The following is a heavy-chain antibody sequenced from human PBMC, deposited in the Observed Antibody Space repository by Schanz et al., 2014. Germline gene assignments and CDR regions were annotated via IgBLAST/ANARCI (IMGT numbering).Heavy chain of an antibody. D-gene: IGHD3-16*01. CDR2: ISSSSGSSYT. V-gene: IGHV3-11*06. CDR1: GFTFSDYY. J-gene: IGHJ4*02. CDR3: VRLGPRLGVYY. Sequence: QVQLVESGGGLVKPGGSLRLSCAASGFTFSDYYMTWIRQAPGKGLEWVSYISSSSGSSYTDYADSVKGRFTISRDNAKNSLFLQMNSLRAEDTAVYYCVRLGPRLGVYYWGQGTLVTVSS.